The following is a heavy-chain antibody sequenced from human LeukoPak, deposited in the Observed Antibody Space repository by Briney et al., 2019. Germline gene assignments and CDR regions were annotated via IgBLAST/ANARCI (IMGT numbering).Heavy chain of an antibody. Sequence: GGSLRLSCAASGFTFSTYAITWVRQGPGKGLEWVSAIRPDGDRTYHANSVRGRFTISRDNSKDTVYLQINGLRVEDTAVYYCAREQSGTRGWYTVDYWGQGTLVTVSS. J-gene: IGHJ4*02. CDR3: AREQSGTRGWYTVDY. CDR1: GFTFSTYA. CDR2: IRPDGDRT. D-gene: IGHD6-19*01. V-gene: IGHV3-23*01.